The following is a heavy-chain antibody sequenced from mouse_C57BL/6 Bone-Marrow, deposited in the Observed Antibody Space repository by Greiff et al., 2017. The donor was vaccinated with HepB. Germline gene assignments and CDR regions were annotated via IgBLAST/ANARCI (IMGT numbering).Heavy chain of an antibody. CDR1: AYTFPSYW. CDR2: IDPSDSYT. J-gene: IGHJ2*01. Sequence: QVQLQQPGAELVRPGTSVNLSCKASAYTFPSYWLPWVKQRPGQGLEWIGVIDPSDSYTNYNQKFKGKATVTVDTSSSTAYMQLSSLTSEDSAVYYCAREKIRITTVVAFDYWGQGTTLTVSS. CDR3: AREKIRITTVVAFDY. D-gene: IGHD1-1*01. V-gene: IGHV1-59*01.